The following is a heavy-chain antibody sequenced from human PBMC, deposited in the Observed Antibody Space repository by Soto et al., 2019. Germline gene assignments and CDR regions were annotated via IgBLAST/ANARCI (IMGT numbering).Heavy chain of an antibody. J-gene: IGHJ5*02. CDR1: GYTFTGYY. CDR2: INPNSGGT. Sequence: ASVKVSCKASGYTFTGYYMHWVRQAPGQGLEWMGWINPNSGGTNYAQKFQGWVTMTRDTSISTAYMELSSLRSEDTAVYYCARDHYYGSVTTNWFDPWGQGTLVTVSS. V-gene: IGHV1-2*04. CDR3: ARDHYYGSVTTNWFDP. D-gene: IGHD3-10*01.